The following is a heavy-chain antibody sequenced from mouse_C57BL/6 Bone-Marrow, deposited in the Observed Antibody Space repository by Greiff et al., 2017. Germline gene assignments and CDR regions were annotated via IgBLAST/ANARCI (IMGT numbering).Heavy chain of an antibody. V-gene: IGHV1-5*01. CDR3: TRNYGSSYWYFDV. Sequence: VQLQQSGTVLARPGASVKMSCKTSGYTFTSYWMHWVKQRPGQGLEWIGAIYPGNSDTRYNQKFKGKAKLTAVTSASTAYMELSSLTHEDSAVYYCTRNYGSSYWYFDVWGTGTTVTVSS. CDR2: IYPGNSDT. D-gene: IGHD1-1*01. J-gene: IGHJ1*03. CDR1: GYTFTSYW.